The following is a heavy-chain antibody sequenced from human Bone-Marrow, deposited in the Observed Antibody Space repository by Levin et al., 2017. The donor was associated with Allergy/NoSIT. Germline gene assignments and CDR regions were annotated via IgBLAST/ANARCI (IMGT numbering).Heavy chain of an antibody. J-gene: IGHJ4*02. V-gene: IGHV3-23*01. D-gene: IGHD2-2*01. CDR1: GFTFSYYA. CDR2: IDGSGGST. Sequence: GESLKISCAASGFTFSYYAMSWVRQAPGKGLEWVSGIDGSGGSTYYADSVKARVTISSDNSKNTLYLQMNSLRVEDTAVYYCARGSCSSTNCPLDYWGQGTLVTVSS. CDR3: ARGSCSSTNCPLDY.